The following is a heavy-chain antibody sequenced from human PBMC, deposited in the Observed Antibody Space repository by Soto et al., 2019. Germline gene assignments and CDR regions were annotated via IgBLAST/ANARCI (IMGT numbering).Heavy chain of an antibody. CDR1: GFTFTSSA. D-gene: IGHD2-8*01. CDR2: IVVGSGNT. J-gene: IGHJ3*02. V-gene: IGHV1-58*01. Sequence: QMQLVQSGPEAKKPGTSVKVSCKASGFTFTSSAVQWVRQARGPRLEWIGWIVVGSGNTNYAQKFQERVTITRDMSTSTAYMEMSSLRSEDTAVYYCAALLMAGTSDIWGQGTMVTVSS. CDR3: AALLMAGTSDI.